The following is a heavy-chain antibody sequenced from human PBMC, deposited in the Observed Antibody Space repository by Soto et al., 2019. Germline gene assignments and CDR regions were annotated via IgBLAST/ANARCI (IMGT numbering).Heavy chain of an antibody. CDR1: GGSISSYY. CDR3: ARATGSDFWSGYQPYYFDY. D-gene: IGHD3-3*01. J-gene: IGHJ4*02. CDR2: IYYSGST. Sequence: SETLSLTYTVSGGSISSYYWSWIRQPPGKGLEWIGYIYYSGSTNYNPSLKSRVTISVDTSKNQFSLKLSSVTAADTAVYYCARATGSDFWSGYQPYYFDYWGQGTLVTVSS. V-gene: IGHV4-59*01.